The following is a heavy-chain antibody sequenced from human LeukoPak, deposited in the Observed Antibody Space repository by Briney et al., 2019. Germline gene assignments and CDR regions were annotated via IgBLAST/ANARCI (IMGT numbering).Heavy chain of an antibody. CDR3: ARDSGYSYGYFYYYYYGMDV. D-gene: IGHD5-18*01. V-gene: IGHV3-33*01. Sequence: GRSLRLSCAASGFTFSSYGMHWVRQAPGKGLEWVAVIWYDGSNKYYADSVKGRFTISRDNSKNTLYLQINSLRAEDTAVYYCARDSGYSYGYFYYYYYGMDVWGQGTTVTVSS. CDR2: IWYDGSNK. CDR1: GFTFSSYG. J-gene: IGHJ6*02.